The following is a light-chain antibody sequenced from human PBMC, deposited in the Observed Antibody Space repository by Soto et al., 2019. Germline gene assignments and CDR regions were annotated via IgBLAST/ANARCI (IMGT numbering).Light chain of an antibody. V-gene: IGKV3-11*01. CDR1: QSVSNY. Sequence: EIVLTQSPATLSLSPGERATLSCRASQSVSNYLSWYQQKPGQAPRLLMYETSRRATGIPARFSGSGSGTDFTLTISSLEPEDFAVYYFQQRHNWRDTFGQGTRLEIK. CDR3: QQRHNWRDT. J-gene: IGKJ5*01. CDR2: ETS.